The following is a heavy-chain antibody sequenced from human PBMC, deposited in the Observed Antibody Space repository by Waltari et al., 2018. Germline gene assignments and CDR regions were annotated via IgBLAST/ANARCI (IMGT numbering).Heavy chain of an antibody. D-gene: IGHD2-2*01. V-gene: IGHV4-39*01. CDR2: IYYSGST. Sequence: QLQLQESGPGLVKPSETLSLTCTVSGGSISSSSYYWGWIRQPPGKGLEWIGSIYYSGSTYYNPSLKCRVTISVDTSKNQFSLKLSSVTAADTAVYYCSLSTSEGSWWNYYYYGMDVWGQGTTVTVSS. CDR1: GGSISSSSYY. J-gene: IGHJ6*02. CDR3: SLSTSEGSWWNYYYYGMDV.